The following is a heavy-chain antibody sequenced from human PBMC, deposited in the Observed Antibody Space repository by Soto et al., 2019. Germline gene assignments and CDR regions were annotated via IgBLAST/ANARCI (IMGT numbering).Heavy chain of an antibody. CDR1: GFTFSTYA. D-gene: IGHD3-22*01. J-gene: IGHJ4*02. CDR2: ISYDGSNE. Sequence: PGGSLRLSCAASGFTFSTYAMNWVRQAPGKGLEWVAGISYDGSNEHYTDSVKGRFTISRDNSKNTLYLQMNSLRAEDTAVYYCAKDTYFYDTSGYYIFDYWGQGTLVTVSS. V-gene: IGHV3-30*18. CDR3: AKDTYFYDTSGYYIFDY.